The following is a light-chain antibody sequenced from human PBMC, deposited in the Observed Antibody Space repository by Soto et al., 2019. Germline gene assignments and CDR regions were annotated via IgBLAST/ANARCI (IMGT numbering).Light chain of an antibody. V-gene: IGKV3-11*01. CDR2: SAS. CDR3: QQRTNWPPT. Sequence: EIVLTQSPATLYLSPGERDTISCRASQSVRNDLVWYHQKPGQAPRVLIYSASNRATGIPARSSGSGSGTDFTLTNSIVEPEDFAFYYCQQRTNWPPTFGGGIKVEMK. CDR1: QSVRND. J-gene: IGKJ4*01.